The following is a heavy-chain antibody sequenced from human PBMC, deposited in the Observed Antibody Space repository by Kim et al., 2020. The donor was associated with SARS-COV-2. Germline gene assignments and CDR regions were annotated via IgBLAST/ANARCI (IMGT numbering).Heavy chain of an antibody. Sequence: ASVKVSCKASGYTFTSYDINWVRQATGQGLEWMGWMNPNSGNTGYAQKFQGRVTMTRNTSISTAYMELSSLRSEDTAVYYCARGRYGSGWYYTRYYYGMDVWGQGTTVTVSS. J-gene: IGHJ6*02. V-gene: IGHV1-8*01. D-gene: IGHD3-10*01. CDR3: ARGRYGSGWYYTRYYYGMDV. CDR2: MNPNSGNT. CDR1: GYTFTSYD.